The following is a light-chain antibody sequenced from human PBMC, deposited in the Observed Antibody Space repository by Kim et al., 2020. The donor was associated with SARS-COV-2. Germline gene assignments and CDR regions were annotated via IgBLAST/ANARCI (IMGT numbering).Light chain of an antibody. CDR3: MQTTHWPYT. J-gene: IGKJ2*01. V-gene: IGKV2-30*02. CDR2: KIS. Sequence: DVVMTQSPLSLPVTLGQPASISCRSNQRLVHSDGRTYLNWFHQRPGQSPRRLIYKISTRDSGVPDRFSGRGSGTDFTLEISRVEAEDVGIYYCMQTTHWPYTFGQGTKLEI. CDR1: QRLVHSDGRTY.